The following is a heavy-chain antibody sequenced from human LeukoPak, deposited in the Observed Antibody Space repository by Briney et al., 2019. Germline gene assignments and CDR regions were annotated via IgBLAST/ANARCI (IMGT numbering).Heavy chain of an antibody. CDR1: GGTFSSYA. J-gene: IGHJ4*02. CDR2: IIPILGIA. D-gene: IGHD3-22*01. V-gene: IGHV1-69*04. Sequence: ASVKVSCKASGGTFSSYAISWVRQAPGQGVEWMGRIIPILGIANYAQKFQGRVTITADKSTSTAYMELSSLRSEDTAVYYCAIRFGYYDSSGYYGLWGQGTLVTVSS. CDR3: AIRFGYYDSSGYYGL.